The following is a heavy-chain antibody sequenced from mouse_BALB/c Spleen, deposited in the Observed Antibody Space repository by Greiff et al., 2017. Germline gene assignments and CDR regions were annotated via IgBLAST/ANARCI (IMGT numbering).Heavy chain of an antibody. Sequence: EVKLMESGGGLVQPGESLKLSCESNEYEFPSHDMSWVRKTPEKRLELVAAINSDGGSTYYPDTMERRFIISRDNTKKTLYLQMSSLRSEDTALYYCARQARTGTLFDYWGQGTTLTVSS. CDR1: EYEFPSHD. CDR2: INSDGGST. J-gene: IGHJ2*01. D-gene: IGHD4-1*01. CDR3: ARQARTGTLFDY. V-gene: IGHV5-2*01.